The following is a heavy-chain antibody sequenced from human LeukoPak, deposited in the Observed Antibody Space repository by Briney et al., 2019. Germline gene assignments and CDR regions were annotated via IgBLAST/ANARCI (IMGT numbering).Heavy chain of an antibody. D-gene: IGHD1-14*01. CDR2: IGTAGDT. J-gene: IGHJ3*02. CDR3: ARALTHDAFDI. V-gene: IGHV3-13*01. CDR1: GFTFSSYD. Sequence: PGGSLRLSCAASGFTFSSYDMHWVRQAPGKGLEWVSAIGTAGDTYYPGSVKGRFTISRENAKNSLYLQMNSLRAGDTAVYYCARALTHDAFDIWGQGTMVTVSS.